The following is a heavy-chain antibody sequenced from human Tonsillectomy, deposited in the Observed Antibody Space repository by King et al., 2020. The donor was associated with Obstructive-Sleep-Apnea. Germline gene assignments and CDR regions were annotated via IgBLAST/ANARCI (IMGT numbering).Heavy chain of an antibody. V-gene: IGHV3-30*04. J-gene: IGHJ4*02. CDR3: ARKGRGGAGSVDY. Sequence: VQLVESGGGVVQPGRSLRLSCAASGFTFSSYAMHWVRQAPGKGLEWVAIISSDGTNKYYADSVKGRFTISRDNSKSTLYLQMNSLRAEDTAVYYCARKGRGGAGSVDYWGQGTLVTVSS. CDR1: GFTFSSYA. CDR2: ISSDGTNK. D-gene: IGHD1-26*01.